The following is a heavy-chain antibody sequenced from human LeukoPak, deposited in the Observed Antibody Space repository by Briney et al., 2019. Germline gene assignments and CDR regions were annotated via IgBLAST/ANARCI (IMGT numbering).Heavy chain of an antibody. CDR1: GGTFSSYA. Sequence: ASVKLSCKASGGTFSSYAISWVRQAPGQGLEWMGGIIPIFGTANYAQKFQGRVTITADKSTSTAYMELSSLRSEDTAVYYCARPTDYGDRTYYYYMDVWGKGTTVTVSS. V-gene: IGHV1-69*06. J-gene: IGHJ6*03. D-gene: IGHD4-17*01. CDR2: IIPIFGTA. CDR3: ARPTDYGDRTYYYYMDV.